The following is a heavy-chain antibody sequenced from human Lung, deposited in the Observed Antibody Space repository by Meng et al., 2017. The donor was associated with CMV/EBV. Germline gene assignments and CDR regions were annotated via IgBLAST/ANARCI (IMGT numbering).Heavy chain of an antibody. Sequence: SXTXSLXCAVSGGTIKINSFYWAWIRQTPGQGLEWIGSVFYSGSTYYNPSLKSRVTISVDTSKNQFSLNVYSVTAADTAVFYCARHFGSGSYPFDYWGQGILV. CDR1: GGTIKINSFY. V-gene: IGHV4-39*01. CDR2: VFYSGST. D-gene: IGHD1-26*01. J-gene: IGHJ4*02. CDR3: ARHFGSGSYPFDY.